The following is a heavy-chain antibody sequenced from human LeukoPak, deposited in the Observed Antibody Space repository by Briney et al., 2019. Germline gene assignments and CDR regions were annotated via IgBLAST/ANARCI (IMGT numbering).Heavy chain of an antibody. CDR3: AKDRRPTVSGGYFDL. D-gene: IGHD3-10*01. Sequence: GGSLRLSCAASGFTFSSYGMHWVRQAPGKGLEWVAFIRYDGSNKYYADSVKGRFTISRDNSKSTLYLRMNSLRAEDTALYYCAKDRRPTVSGGYFDLWGRGTLVIVSS. CDR1: GFTFSSYG. CDR2: IRYDGSNK. J-gene: IGHJ2*01. V-gene: IGHV3-30*02.